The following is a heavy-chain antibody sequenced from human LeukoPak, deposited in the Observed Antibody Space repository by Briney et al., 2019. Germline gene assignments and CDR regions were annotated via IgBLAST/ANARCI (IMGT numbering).Heavy chain of an antibody. D-gene: IGHD6-19*01. J-gene: IGHJ4*02. CDR3: ARGPYSSGWYYFDY. CDR1: GGTFISYA. CDR2: IIPIFGTA. Sequence: SVKVSCKASGGTFISYAISWVRQAPGQGLEWMGGIIPIFGTANYAQKFQGRVTITADESTSTAYMELSSLRSEDTAGYYCARGPYSSGWYYFDYWGQGTLVTVSS. V-gene: IGHV1-69*13.